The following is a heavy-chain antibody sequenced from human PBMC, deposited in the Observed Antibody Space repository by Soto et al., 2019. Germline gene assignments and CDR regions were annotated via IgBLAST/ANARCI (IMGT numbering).Heavy chain of an antibody. CDR3: ARGDGRGSSGFYYYYGMDV. CDR2: ISPYDGST. CDR1: GFTFTNYF. Sequence: QVQLVQSGAEVKKPGASVKVSCKASGFTFTNYFFHWVRQAPRQGLEWMGIISPYDGSTNYEQSLQGRVTMTSDTSTSIVYMELSSLRSEDTAVYYCARGDGRGSSGFYYYYGMDVWGHGTTVTVSS. V-gene: IGHV1-46*01. D-gene: IGHD6-25*01. J-gene: IGHJ6*02.